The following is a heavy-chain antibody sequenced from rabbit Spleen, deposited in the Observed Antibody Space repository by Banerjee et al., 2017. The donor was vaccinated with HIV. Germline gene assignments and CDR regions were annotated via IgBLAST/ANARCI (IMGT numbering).Heavy chain of an antibody. CDR1: SGSFTLCSY. V-gene: IGHV1S40*01. J-gene: IGHJ6*01. CDR3: ARDAGTSFSTYGMDL. D-gene: IGHD8-1*01. CDR2: SDACSSSFT. Sequence: QSLEESCGDLVKHGAALTLTCTDSSGSFTLCSYMSWGRQSPGKGLEWIACSDACSSSFTYFAPWAKGRFTISKPSSTTVTLQMTRLSAADTATYFCARDAGTSFSTYGMDLWGQGTLVTVS.